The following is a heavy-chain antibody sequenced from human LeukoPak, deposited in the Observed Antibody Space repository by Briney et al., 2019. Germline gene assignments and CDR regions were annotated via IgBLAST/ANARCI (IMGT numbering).Heavy chain of an antibody. D-gene: IGHD3-22*01. CDR3: ARIPNYYDSSGY. CDR1: GFSLSNARMG. Sequence: SGPTLVNPTETLTLTCTVSGFSLSNARMGVSWIRQPPGKALEWLAHIFSNDEKSYITSLKSRLTISKDTSKSQVVLTMTNMDPVDTATYYCARIPNYYDSSGYWGQGTLVTVSS. J-gene: IGHJ4*02. V-gene: IGHV2-26*01. CDR2: IFSNDEK.